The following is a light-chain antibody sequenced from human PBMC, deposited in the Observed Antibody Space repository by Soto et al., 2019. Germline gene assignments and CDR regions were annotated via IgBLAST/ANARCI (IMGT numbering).Light chain of an antibody. V-gene: IGKV3-15*01. Sequence: EIVMTQSPATLSVSPGERATLSCRASQSVSSKIAWYQQKPGQAPRLLIYGASTRATGVPARFSGSGSGTEFSLTISSLQPEDFAVYYCQQYHDWPPLSFGGGTKVEIK. CDR1: QSVSSK. J-gene: IGKJ4*01. CDR2: GAS. CDR3: QQYHDWPPLS.